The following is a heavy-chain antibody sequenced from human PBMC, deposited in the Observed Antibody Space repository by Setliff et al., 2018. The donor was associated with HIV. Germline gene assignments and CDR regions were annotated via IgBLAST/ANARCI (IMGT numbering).Heavy chain of an antibody. CDR1: GGSISSYY. V-gene: IGHV4-59*08. Sequence: ETLSLTCTVSGGSISSYYWSWIRQPPGKGLEWIGYIYYSGTTNYNPSLKSRVTISVDTSKNQFSLKLSSVTAADTAVYYCARHWYSSSWYHVFDIWGQGTMVTVSS. D-gene: IGHD6-13*01. CDR2: IYYSGTT. J-gene: IGHJ3*02. CDR3: ARHWYSSSWYHVFDI.